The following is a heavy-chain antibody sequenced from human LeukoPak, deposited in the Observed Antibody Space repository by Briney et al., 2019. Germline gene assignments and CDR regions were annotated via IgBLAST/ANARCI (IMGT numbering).Heavy chain of an antibody. V-gene: IGHV3-53*01. CDR3: ARDPYCSSTSCGSFDY. Sequence: GGSLRLSCAASGFTVSSNYMSWVRQAPEKGLEWVSVIYSGGSTYYADSVKGRFTISRDNSKNTLYLQMNSLRAEDTAVYYCARDPYCSSTSCGSFDYWGQGTLVTVSS. CDR1: GFTVSSNY. J-gene: IGHJ4*02. D-gene: IGHD2-2*01. CDR2: IYSGGST.